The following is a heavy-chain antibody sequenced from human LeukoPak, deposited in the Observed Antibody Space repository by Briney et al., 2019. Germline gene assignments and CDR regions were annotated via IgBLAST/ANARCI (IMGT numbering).Heavy chain of an antibody. CDR1: GGSISSYY. Sequence: SETLSLTCTVSGGSISSYYWSWIRQPPGKGLEWIGYIYYSGSTNYNPPLKSRVTISVDTSKNQFSLKLSSVTAADTAVYYCARDGEGTAMVIWGQGTLVTVSS. D-gene: IGHD5-18*01. CDR2: IYYSGST. J-gene: IGHJ4*02. CDR3: ARDGEGTAMVI. V-gene: IGHV4-59*01.